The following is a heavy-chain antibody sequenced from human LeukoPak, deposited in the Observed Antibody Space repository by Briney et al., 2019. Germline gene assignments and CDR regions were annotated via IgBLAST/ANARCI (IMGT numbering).Heavy chain of an antibody. J-gene: IGHJ4*02. D-gene: IGHD3-22*01. CDR3: ARQVVIVDY. V-gene: IGHV3-7*01. CDR2: IRPDGSEK. CDR1: GFTFSRNW. Sequence: GGSLRLSCAGSGFTFSRNWMTWVRQAPGKGLEWVASIRPDGSEKFSVDSVKGRFTISRDNAKNSLYLQMNSLRAEDTAVYYCARQVVIVDYWGQGTLVTVSS.